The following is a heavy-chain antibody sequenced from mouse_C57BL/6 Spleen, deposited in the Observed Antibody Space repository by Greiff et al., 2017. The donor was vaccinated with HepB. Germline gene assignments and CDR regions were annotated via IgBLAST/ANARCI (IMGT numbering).Heavy chain of an antibody. J-gene: IGHJ4*01. CDR3: AMIYYGYDRKGYYAMDY. CDR2: ISSGSSTI. CDR1: GFTFSDYG. D-gene: IGHD2-2*01. Sequence: VQLKESGGGLVKPGGSLKLSCAASGFTFSDYGMHWVRQAPEKGLEWVAYISSGSSTIYYADTVKGRFTISRDNAKSTLFLQMTSLRSEDTAMYYCAMIYYGYDRKGYYAMDYWGQGTSVTVSS. V-gene: IGHV5-17*01.